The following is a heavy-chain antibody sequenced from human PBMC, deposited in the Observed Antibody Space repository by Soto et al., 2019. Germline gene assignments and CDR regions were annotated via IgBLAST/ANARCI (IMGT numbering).Heavy chain of an antibody. CDR1: GFTFSSYA. CDR3: ARDLNMVRGVIIPWFAP. D-gene: IGHD3-10*01. Sequence: GGSLRLSCAASGFTFSSYAMHWVRQAPGKGLEWVAVISYDGSNKYYADSVKGRFTISRDNSKNTLYLQMNSLRAEDTAVYYCARDLNMVRGVIIPWFAPWGQGTLVTVSS. CDR2: ISYDGSNK. J-gene: IGHJ5*02. V-gene: IGHV3-30-3*01.